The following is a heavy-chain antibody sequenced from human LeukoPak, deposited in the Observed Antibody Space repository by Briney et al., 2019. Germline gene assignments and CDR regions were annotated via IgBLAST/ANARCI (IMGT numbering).Heavy chain of an antibody. D-gene: IGHD6-13*01. V-gene: IGHV3-64D*09. CDR2: ISGNGGST. J-gene: IGHJ6*02. CDR1: GFTFSSYG. Sequence: GGSLRLSCSASGFTFSSYGMHWVRQAPGKGLEYVSAISGNGGSTYYADSVKGRFTISRGNSKNTLYLQMSSLRPEDTAVYYCVNGLAAAGSWYGMDVWGQGTTVTVSS. CDR3: VNGLAAAGSWYGMDV.